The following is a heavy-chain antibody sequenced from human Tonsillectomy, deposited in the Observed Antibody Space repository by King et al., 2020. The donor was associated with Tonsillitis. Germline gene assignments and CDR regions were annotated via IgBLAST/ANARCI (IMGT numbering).Heavy chain of an antibody. J-gene: IGHJ4*01. V-gene: IGHV1-2*02. CDR3: AREAMTYDYGFFDY. Sequence: QLVQSGAEVKKPGASVKVSCKASGYTFTGYYLHWVRQAPGQGLEWMGWSKAHSCDANYVQKFQGRVTMTRDTSISTAYMEMSRLISDDTAVYFCAREAMTYDYGFFDYWGQGTLVTVSS. CDR2: SKAHSCDA. D-gene: IGHD4/OR15-4a*01. CDR1: GYTFTGYY.